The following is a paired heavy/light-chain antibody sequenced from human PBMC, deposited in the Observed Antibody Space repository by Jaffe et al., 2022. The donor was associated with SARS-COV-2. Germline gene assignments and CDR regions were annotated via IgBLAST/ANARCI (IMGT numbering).Heavy chain of an antibody. Sequence: EEQLVESGGGLVQPGGSLRLSCAASGFTFSGYWMSWVRQAPGQGLEWLANIKEDGSEKDYVDSVKGRFTISRDNAKNSVFLQMNSLRADDTAVYYCARIPAFAFDVWGQGTVVAVSS. D-gene: IGHD2-2*01. CDR2: IKEDGSEK. CDR3: ARIPAFAFDV. V-gene: IGHV3-7*03. CDR1: GFTFSGYW. J-gene: IGHJ3*01.
Light chain of an antibody. CDR1: SRNIGNNY. V-gene: IGLV1-51*01. CDR2: DND. CDR3: GTWDSSLSAAI. Sequence: QSVLTQPPSISAVPGQKVGISCSGSSRNIGNNYVSWYQQLPGTAPKLLIYDNDKRPSGIPDRFSGSKSGTSATLGITGLQTGDEADYYCGTWDSSLSAAIFGGGTRVTVL. J-gene: IGLJ2*01.